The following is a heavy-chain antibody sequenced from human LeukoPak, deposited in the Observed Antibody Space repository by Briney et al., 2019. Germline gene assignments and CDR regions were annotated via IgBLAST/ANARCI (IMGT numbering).Heavy chain of an antibody. CDR1: GFTFSSYA. Sequence: PGGSLRLSCAASGFTFSSYAMSWVRQAPGKGLEWVSAISGSGGSTYYADTVKGRFTISRDNSKNTLYLQMNSLRAEDTVVYYCAKDLSPSGSYYEGGPFDYWGQGTLVTVSS. J-gene: IGHJ4*02. CDR2: ISGSGGST. CDR3: AKDLSPSGSYYEGGPFDY. D-gene: IGHD1-26*01. V-gene: IGHV3-23*01.